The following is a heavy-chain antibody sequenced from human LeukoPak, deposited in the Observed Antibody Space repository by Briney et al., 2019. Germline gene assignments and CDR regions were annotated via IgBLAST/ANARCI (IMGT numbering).Heavy chain of an antibody. V-gene: IGHV3-23*01. J-gene: IGHJ4*02. CDR1: GFTFSSYA. CDR2: ISGSGGST. CDR3: AKQTLRFSGSHFDY. D-gene: IGHD1-26*01. Sequence: PGRSLRLSCAASGFTFSSYAMSWVRQAPGKWLGWVSAISGSGGSTDYADSVKGRFTISRDNSKNTLYLQMNSLRADDTALYYCAKQTLRFSGSHFDYWGQGTLVTVSS.